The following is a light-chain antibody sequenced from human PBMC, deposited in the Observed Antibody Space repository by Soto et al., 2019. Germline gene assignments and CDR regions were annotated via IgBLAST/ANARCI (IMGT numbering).Light chain of an antibody. CDR1: QSVSTF. V-gene: IGKV3-11*01. CDR2: NAS. CDR3: QQRGDWPPIT. J-gene: IGKJ5*01. Sequence: EIVLTQSPATLSLSPGERAILSCRASQSVSTFLAWFQQKPGQPPRLLIYNASNRTTGIPARFSGSGSGTDFTLTISSLXPEDFAVYYCQQRGDWPPITFGQGTRLEIK.